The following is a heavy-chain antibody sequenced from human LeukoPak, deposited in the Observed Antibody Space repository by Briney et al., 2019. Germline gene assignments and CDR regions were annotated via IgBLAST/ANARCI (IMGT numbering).Heavy chain of an antibody. V-gene: IGHV3-21*04. J-gene: IGHJ4*02. Sequence: GGSLRLSCAASGFTFSNCTMNWVRQAPGKGLEWVSSISSSSSYIYYVDSVKGRFTISRDNAKNSLHLQMNSLRAEDTAVYYCARSSSSAVDYWGQGTLVTVSS. CDR2: ISSSSSYI. CDR1: GFTFSNCT. D-gene: IGHD2-2*01. CDR3: ARSSSSAVDY.